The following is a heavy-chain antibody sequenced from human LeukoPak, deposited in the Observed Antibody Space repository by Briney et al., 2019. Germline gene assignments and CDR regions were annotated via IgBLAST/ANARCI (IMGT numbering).Heavy chain of an antibody. Sequence: GGSLRLSCAASGFTFSSYAMSWVRQAPGKGLEWVSAISGSGGSTYYADSVKGRFTISRDNSKNTLYLQMNSLRAEDTAVYYCAKDLGYSYGYALIYFDYWGQGTLVTGSS. CDR1: GFTFSSYA. D-gene: IGHD5-18*01. CDR2: ISGSGGST. V-gene: IGHV3-23*01. CDR3: AKDLGYSYGYALIYFDY. J-gene: IGHJ4*02.